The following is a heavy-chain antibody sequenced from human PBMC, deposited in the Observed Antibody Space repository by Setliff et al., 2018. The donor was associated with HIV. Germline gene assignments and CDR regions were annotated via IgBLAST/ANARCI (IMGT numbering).Heavy chain of an antibody. Sequence: PSETLSLTCTVSGGSISSYYWSWIRQPAGKGLEWIGRIYTSGNTNYNPSLKSRVTMSVDTSKNQFSLKLSSVTAADTAVYYCARVGQQQLVLNDAFDIWGQGTMVTVSS. CDR1: GGSISSYY. J-gene: IGHJ3*02. D-gene: IGHD6-13*01. CDR2: IYTSGNT. CDR3: ARVGQQQLVLNDAFDI. V-gene: IGHV4-4*07.